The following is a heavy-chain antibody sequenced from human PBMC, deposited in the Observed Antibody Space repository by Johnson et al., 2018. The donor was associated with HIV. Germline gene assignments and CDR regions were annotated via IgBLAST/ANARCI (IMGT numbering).Heavy chain of an antibody. CDR2: INWNGGST. CDR1: GFTFDNYG. V-gene: IGHV3-20*04. Sequence: VQLVESGGGVVRPGGSLRLSCAASGFTFDNYGVSWVRQAPGKGLEWVSGINWNGGSTGYGDSVKGRFTISRDNAKNSLFLQMNSLRAEDTALYYCARRGWERWKTQNAVDIWGQGTMVTVSS. J-gene: IGHJ3*02. D-gene: IGHD1-26*01. CDR3: ARRGWERWKTQNAVDI.